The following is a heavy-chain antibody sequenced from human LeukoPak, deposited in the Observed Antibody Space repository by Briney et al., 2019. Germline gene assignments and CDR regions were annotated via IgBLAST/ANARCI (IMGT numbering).Heavy chain of an antibody. CDR1: GFTFSSYG. CDR3: ARDGGDPQFDY. V-gene: IGHV3-33*01. D-gene: IGHD2-21*02. J-gene: IGHJ4*02. Sequence: PGRSLRLSCAASGFTFSSYGMHWVRQAPGKGLEWVAVIWYDGSNKYYADSVKGRFTISRDNSKNTLYPQMNSLRAEDTAVYYCARDGGDPQFDYWGQGTLVTVSS. CDR2: IWYDGSNK.